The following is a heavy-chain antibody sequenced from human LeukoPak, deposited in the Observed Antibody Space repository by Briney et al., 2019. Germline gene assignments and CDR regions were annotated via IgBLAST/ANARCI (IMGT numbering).Heavy chain of an antibody. V-gene: IGHV1-18*01. Sequence: ASVKVSCKASGYILTNYGITWVRLAPGQGLEGMGWISGYNADTDSAQKVQGRLTMTTDTSTNTAYMELRSLRSDDTAVYYCAKFFCNNGVCHRAFDIWGQGTMVTVSS. J-gene: IGHJ3*02. D-gene: IGHD2-8*01. CDR1: GYILTNYG. CDR3: AKFFCNNGVCHRAFDI. CDR2: ISGYNADT.